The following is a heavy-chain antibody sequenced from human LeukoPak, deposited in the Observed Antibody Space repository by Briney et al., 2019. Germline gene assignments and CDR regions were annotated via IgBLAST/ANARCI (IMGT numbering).Heavy chain of an antibody. CDR3: ARGTRTGEDGTAGTFDY. Sequence: GASVKVSCKASGYTFASYDINWLRQATGQGLEWMGWMNPNSANTGYEQKFQGRVTMTRNSSISTAYMELSSLISEDTAVYYCARGTRTGEDGTAGTFDYWGQGTLVTVSS. J-gene: IGHJ4*02. CDR2: MNPNSANT. CDR1: GYTFASYD. D-gene: IGHD1-26*01. V-gene: IGHV1-8*01.